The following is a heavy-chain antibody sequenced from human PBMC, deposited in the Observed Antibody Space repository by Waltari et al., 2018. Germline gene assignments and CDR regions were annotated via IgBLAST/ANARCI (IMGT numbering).Heavy chain of an antibody. CDR3: ARRGYCSGTSCYLLNWYFDL. V-gene: IGHV3-48*04. J-gene: IGHJ2*01. CDR1: GFTFSSYS. Sequence: EVQLVESGGGLVQPGGSLRLSCAASGFTFSSYSLNWVRQAPGKGLEWVSYISSSSTIYYADSVKGRFTISRDNAKNSLYLQMNSLRAEDTAVYYCARRGYCSGTSCYLLNWYFDLWGRGTLVTVSS. D-gene: IGHD2-2*01. CDR2: ISSSSTI.